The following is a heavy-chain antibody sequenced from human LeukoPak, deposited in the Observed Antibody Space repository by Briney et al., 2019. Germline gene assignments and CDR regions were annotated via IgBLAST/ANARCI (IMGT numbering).Heavy chain of an antibody. Sequence: PSETLSLTCAVYGGSFSGYYWSWIRQPPGKGLEWIGETNHSGSTNYNPSLKSRVTISVDTSKNQFSLKLSSVTAADTAVYYCARGLRRWLRDPFDYWGQGTLVTVSS. CDR1: GGSFSGYY. J-gene: IGHJ4*02. CDR2: TNHSGST. D-gene: IGHD5-12*01. V-gene: IGHV4-34*01. CDR3: ARGLRRWLRDPFDY.